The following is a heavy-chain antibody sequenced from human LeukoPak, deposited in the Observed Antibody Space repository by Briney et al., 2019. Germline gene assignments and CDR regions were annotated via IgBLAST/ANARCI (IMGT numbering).Heavy chain of an antibody. CDR1: GFIFSSCW. Sequence: GGSLRISCAASGFIFSSCWMSLVRQAPGKGLEWVANIKQDGSEKYYVDSVKGRFTISRDNARNSLYLQINSLRAEDTAVYYCARYDFWSGYAFDYWGQGTLVTVSS. CDR3: ARYDFWSGYAFDY. J-gene: IGHJ4*02. V-gene: IGHV3-7*01. D-gene: IGHD3-3*01. CDR2: IKQDGSEK.